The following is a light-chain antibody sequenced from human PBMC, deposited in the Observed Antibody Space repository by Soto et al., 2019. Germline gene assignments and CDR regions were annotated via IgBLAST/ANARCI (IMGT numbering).Light chain of an antibody. CDR1: SSDVGGYNY. CDR3: SSYAGSNKLL. Sequence: QSALTQPPSASGSPGQSVTISCTGTSSDVGGYNYVSWYQLHPGKAPRLMISEVSQRPSGVPDRFSGSKSGNTASLTVSGLQPEDEADYYCSSYAGSNKLLFGGGTKVTVL. CDR2: EVS. J-gene: IGLJ2*01. V-gene: IGLV2-8*01.